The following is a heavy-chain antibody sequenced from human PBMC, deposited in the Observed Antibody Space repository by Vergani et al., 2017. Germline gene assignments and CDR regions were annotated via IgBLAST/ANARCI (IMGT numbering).Heavy chain of an antibody. D-gene: IGHD4-17*01. V-gene: IGHV1-2*02. J-gene: IGHJ6*02. Sequence: QVQLVQSGAEVKKPGASVKVSCKASRYTFTDYYMHWVRQAPGQGLEWMGCINPKTGGTNSAQKFEGRVTLTRDTSISTAYMELSRLRSDDTAVYYCARASGDSYYYYGMDVWGQGASVTVSS. CDR1: RYTFTDYY. CDR3: ARASGDSYYYYGMDV. CDR2: INPKTGGT.